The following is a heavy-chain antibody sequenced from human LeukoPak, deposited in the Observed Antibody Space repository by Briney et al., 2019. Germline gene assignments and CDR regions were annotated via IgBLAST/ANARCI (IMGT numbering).Heavy chain of an antibody. Sequence: GGSLRLSCAASGFTFSSFGMHCVGGAPGTGLKWVAFIRYDGSNEYYADSVKGRFTISRDNSKNTLYLQMNSLRAEDTAVYYCSREASRGGWHPSNNWFDPWGQGTLVTVSS. CDR2: IRYDGSNE. D-gene: IGHD6-19*01. CDR3: SREASRGGWHPSNNWFDP. J-gene: IGHJ5*02. V-gene: IGHV3-30*02. CDR1: GFTFSSFG.